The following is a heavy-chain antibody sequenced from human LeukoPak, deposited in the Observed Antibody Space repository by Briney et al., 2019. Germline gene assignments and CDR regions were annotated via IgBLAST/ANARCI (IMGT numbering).Heavy chain of an antibody. Sequence: GASVKVSCKVSGYTLTELSMHWVRQAPGKGLEWMGGFDPEDGETIYAQKFQGRVTMTEDTSTDTAYMELSSLRSEDTAVYYCATVGNFWSGYHPSYYFDYWGQGTLVTVSS. CDR3: ATVGNFWSGYHPSYYFDY. CDR2: FDPEDGET. CDR1: GYTLTELS. J-gene: IGHJ4*02. V-gene: IGHV1-24*01. D-gene: IGHD3-3*01.